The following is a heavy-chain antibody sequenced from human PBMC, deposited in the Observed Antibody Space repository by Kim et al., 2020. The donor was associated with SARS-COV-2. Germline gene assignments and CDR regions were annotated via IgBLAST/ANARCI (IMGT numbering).Heavy chain of an antibody. CDR1: GASISSGSYY. J-gene: IGHJ6*02. CDR2: IYTSGST. D-gene: IGHD6-13*01. V-gene: IGHV4-61*02. Sequence: SETLSLTCTVSGASISSGSYYWSWIRQPAGKGLEWIGRIYTSGSTNYNPSLKSRVTISVDTSKNQFSLKLSSVTAADTAVYYCARVFRSSSGTYYYYGMDVWGQGTTVTVSS. CDR3: ARVFRSSSGTYYYYGMDV.